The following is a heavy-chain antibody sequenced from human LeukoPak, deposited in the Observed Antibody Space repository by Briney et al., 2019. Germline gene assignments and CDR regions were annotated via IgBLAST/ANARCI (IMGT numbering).Heavy chain of an antibody. J-gene: IGHJ4*02. V-gene: IGHV4-59*01. CDR3: AKTNSGNHFDY. Sequence: PSETLSLTCTVSGGSISGYYWSWIRQPPGKGLEWIGYIYYSGTTDYSPSLRSRVTMSLDTSKNQFSLKLTSVTAADTAVYFCAKTNSGNHFDYWGQGTLVTVSS. CDR1: GGSISGYY. CDR2: IYYSGTT. D-gene: IGHD1-26*01.